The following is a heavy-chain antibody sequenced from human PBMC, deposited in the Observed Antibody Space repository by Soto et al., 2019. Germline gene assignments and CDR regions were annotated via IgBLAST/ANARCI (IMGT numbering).Heavy chain of an antibody. CDR1: GFSLSTSGMC. J-gene: IGHJ6*02. CDR3: ARIRAAAGEFYYYYYGMDV. CDR2: IDWDDDK. V-gene: IGHV2-70*01. Sequence: ESGPTLVNPTQTLTLTCTFSGFSLSTSGMCVSWIRQPPGKALEWLALIDWDDDKYYSTSLKTRLTISKDTSKNQVVLTMTNMDPVDTATYYCARIRAAAGEFYYYYYGMDVWGQGTTVTV. D-gene: IGHD6-13*01.